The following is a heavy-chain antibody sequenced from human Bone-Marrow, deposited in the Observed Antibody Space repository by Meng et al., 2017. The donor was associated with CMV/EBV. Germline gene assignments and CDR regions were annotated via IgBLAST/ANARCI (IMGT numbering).Heavy chain of an antibody. D-gene: IGHD3-10*02. CDR2: ISSSGSTI. V-gene: IGHV3-11*04. Sequence: GGSLRPSCAASGFTFSDYYMSWIRQAPGKGLEWVSYISSSGSTIYYADSVKGRFTNPRDNAKNSLYLQMNSLRAEDTAVYYCERLCNNYYGMDVWGQGTTVTGSS. CDR3: ERLCNNYYGMDV. J-gene: IGHJ6*02. CDR1: GFTFSDYY.